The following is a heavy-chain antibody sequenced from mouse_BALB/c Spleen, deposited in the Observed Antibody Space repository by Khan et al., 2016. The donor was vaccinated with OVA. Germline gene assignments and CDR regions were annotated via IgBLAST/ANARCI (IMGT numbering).Heavy chain of an antibody. CDR2: INTNTGAP. V-gene: IGHV9-3*02. CDR1: GYIFTNYG. D-gene: IGHD2-14*01. J-gene: IGHJ3*01. CDR3: ARGYYVYGSWFAY. Sequence: QIQLVQSGPELKKPGETVKISCKASGYIFTNYGMNWVKQAPGKGLKWMGWINTNTGAPTFAEEFKERFAYSLETSANTSYLQINRLKNEATATYCCARGYYVYGSWFAYWGQGTLVTVSA.